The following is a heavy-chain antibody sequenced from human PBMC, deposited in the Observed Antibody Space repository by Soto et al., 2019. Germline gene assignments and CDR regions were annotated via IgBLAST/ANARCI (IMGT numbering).Heavy chain of an antibody. D-gene: IGHD6-13*01. CDR1: GYTFTSYD. CDR2: MNPNSGNR. V-gene: IGHV1-8*01. CDR3: ARKQAIRDYCCGLDV. Sequence: QVQLVQSGAEVKKPGASVIVSCKASGYTFTSYDINWERQATGQGLEWMGWMNPNSGNRGYVQKFKDRVPMTRNTSINTAYLELSSLTSDDTAVYYCARKQAIRDYCCGLDVWGQGTTVTVSS. J-gene: IGHJ6*02.